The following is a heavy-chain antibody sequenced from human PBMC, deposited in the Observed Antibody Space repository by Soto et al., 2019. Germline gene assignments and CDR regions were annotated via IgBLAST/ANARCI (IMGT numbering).Heavy chain of an antibody. CDR1: GGSITSRTW. J-gene: IGHJ4*02. Sequence: SETLSLTCAVSGGSITSRTWWSWVRQTPGKELEWSGDVYHSGSINYSPSLTSRLTISVDKSKNQFSLKLSAVTAADTAVYYCASRMVYAIRLLGLENDDAAFGYWGQGTLVTVSS. CDR3: ASRMVYAIRLLGLENDDAAFGY. CDR2: VYHSGSI. V-gene: IGHV4-4*02. D-gene: IGHD2-8*01.